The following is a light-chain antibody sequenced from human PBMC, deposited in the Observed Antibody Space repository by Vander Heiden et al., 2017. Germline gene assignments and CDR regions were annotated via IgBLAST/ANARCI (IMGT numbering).Light chain of an antibody. CDR2: GAF. V-gene: IGKV1-39*01. CDR1: QSISSY. Sequence: DIQMTQSPSSLSASVGDRVTITCRASQSISSYLNWYQQKPGKAPKLLIYGAFSLQSGVPSRFSGSGSGTDFTLTISRLQPEDFATYYCQQSDSAPFTFGPGTKVDIK. J-gene: IGKJ3*01. CDR3: QQSDSAPFT.